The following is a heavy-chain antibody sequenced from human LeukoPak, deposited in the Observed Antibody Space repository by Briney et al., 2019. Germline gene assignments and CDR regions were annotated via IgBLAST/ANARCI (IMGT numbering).Heavy chain of an antibody. CDR1: GGSFSGYY. V-gene: IGHV4-34*01. CDR3: ARRGGCSSTSCQGWFDP. Sequence: SETLSLTCAVYGGSFSGYYWSWIRQPPGKGLEWIGEINHSGSTNYNPSLKSRVTISVDTSKNQFSLKLSSVTAADTAVYYCARRGGCSSTSCQGWFDPWGQGTLVTVSS. D-gene: IGHD2-2*01. CDR2: INHSGST. J-gene: IGHJ5*02.